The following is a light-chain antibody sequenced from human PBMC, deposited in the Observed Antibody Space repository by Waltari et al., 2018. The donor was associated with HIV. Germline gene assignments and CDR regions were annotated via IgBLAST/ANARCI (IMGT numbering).Light chain of an antibody. Sequence: QSVLTQPPSASGTLGQRVTISCSGSSSTIGSYYVYWYQQLPGTAPKLLIYRNNQRPSGVPDRFSGSKSGTSASLAISGLRSEDEADYYCAAWTDSLSGVVFGGGTKLSVL. J-gene: IGLJ2*01. CDR1: SSTIGSYY. CDR2: RNN. V-gene: IGLV1-47*01. CDR3: AAWTDSLSGVV.